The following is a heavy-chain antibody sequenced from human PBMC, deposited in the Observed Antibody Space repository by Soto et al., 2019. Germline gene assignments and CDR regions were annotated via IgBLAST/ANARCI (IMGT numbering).Heavy chain of an antibody. Sequence: SETLSLTCTLSGCCIISSSYYWGWIRQPPGKGLEWIGSIYYSGSTYCNPSLKSRVTISVDTSKNQFSLKLSSVTAADTAVYYCARLSGIVVDDASGYWGQGTLVTVS. J-gene: IGHJ4*02. V-gene: IGHV4-39*01. CDR2: IYYSGST. CDR3: ARLSGIVVDDASGY. D-gene: IGHD3-22*01. CDR1: GCCIISSSYY.